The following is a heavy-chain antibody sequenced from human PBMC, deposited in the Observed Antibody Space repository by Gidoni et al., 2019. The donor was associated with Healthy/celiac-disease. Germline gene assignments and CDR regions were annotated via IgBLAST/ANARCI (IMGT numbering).Heavy chain of an antibody. CDR3: ARVYHEYYYDSSGYHREYYFDY. CDR1: GFTVSSNY. D-gene: IGHD3-22*01. J-gene: IGHJ4*02. CDR2: IYSGGST. Sequence: EVQLVESGGGLIQPGGSLRLSCAASGFTVSSNYMSWVRQAPGKGLEWVSVIYSGGSTYYADSVKGRFTISRDNSKNTLYLQMNSLRAEDTAVYYCARVYHEYYYDSSGYHREYYFDYWGQGTLVTVSS. V-gene: IGHV3-53*01.